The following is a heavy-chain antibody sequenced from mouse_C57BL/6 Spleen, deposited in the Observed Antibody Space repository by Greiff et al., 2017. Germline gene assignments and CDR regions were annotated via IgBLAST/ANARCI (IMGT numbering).Heavy chain of an antibody. V-gene: IGHV1-84*01. Sequence: VQLQQSGPELVKPGASVKISCKASGYTFTDYYINWVKQRPGQGLEWIGWIDPGSGNTKYNEKFKGKATLTVDTSSSTAYLQLSSLTSEDSAVYFCARSSITTVVGMDYWGQGTSVTVSS. CDR3: ARSSITTVVGMDY. D-gene: IGHD1-1*01. J-gene: IGHJ4*01. CDR1: GYTFTDYY. CDR2: IDPGSGNT.